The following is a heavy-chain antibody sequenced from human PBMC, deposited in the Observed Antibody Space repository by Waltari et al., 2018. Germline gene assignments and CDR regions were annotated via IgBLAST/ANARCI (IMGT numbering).Heavy chain of an antibody. CDR1: GFTFGDYA. CDR3: TRDLHYADYVGLDWFDP. Sequence: EVKLVESGGGLVQPGRSLRLSCTASGFTFGDYAMSWFRQAPGKVLELVGFIRIKTYGETTEDAASVKGRFTISRDDSKSIAYLQMNSLKTEDTAVYYCTRDLHYADYVGLDWFDPWGQGTLVTVSS. D-gene: IGHD4-17*01. V-gene: IGHV3-49*03. CDR2: IRIKTYGETT. J-gene: IGHJ5*02.